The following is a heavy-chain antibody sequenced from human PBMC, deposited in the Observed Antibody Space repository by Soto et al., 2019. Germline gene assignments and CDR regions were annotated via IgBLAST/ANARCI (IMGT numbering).Heavy chain of an antibody. J-gene: IGHJ4*02. CDR2: ISSSSSYI. CDR3: ARDRGSRGDCC. D-gene: IGHD3-16*01. Sequence: GGSLRLSCAASGFTFSSYSMNWVRQAPGKGLEWVSSISSSSSYIYYADSVKGRFTISRDNAKNSLYLQMNSLRAEDTAVYYCARDRGSRGDCCWGQGTLVTVSS. V-gene: IGHV3-21*01. CDR1: GFTFSSYS.